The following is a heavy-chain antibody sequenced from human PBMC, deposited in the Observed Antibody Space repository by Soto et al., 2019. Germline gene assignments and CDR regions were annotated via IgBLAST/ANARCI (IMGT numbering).Heavy chain of an antibody. D-gene: IGHD6-13*01. CDR1: GFTFSNYA. CDR2: ISGSGGST. J-gene: IGHJ4*02. CDR3: AKDQGSSWYEIDY. V-gene: IGHV3-23*01. Sequence: EVQLLESGGGLVQPGGSLRLSCAASGFTFSNYAVTWVRQAPGKGLEWVSTISGSGGSTYYADSVKGRFTISRDNSKNTLSLQMNSLRAEDTAVYYSAKDQGSSWYEIDYWGQGTLVTVSS.